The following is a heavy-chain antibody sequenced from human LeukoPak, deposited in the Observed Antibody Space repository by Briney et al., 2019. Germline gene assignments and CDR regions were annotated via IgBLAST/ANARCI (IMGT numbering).Heavy chain of an antibody. V-gene: IGHV3-74*01. CDR3: ARVGYCSSTSCYAVDY. Sequence: GGSLRLSCAASGFIFSNYWMHWVRQAPGKGLVWVSHINTDGSSTTYADSVKGQFTISRDNAKNTLYLQMNSLRAEDTAVYYCARVGYCSSTSCYAVDYWGQGTLVTVSS. CDR2: INTDGSST. CDR1: GFIFSNYW. D-gene: IGHD2-2*01. J-gene: IGHJ4*02.